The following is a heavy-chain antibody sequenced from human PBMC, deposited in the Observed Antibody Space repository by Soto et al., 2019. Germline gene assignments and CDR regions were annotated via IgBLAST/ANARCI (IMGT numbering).Heavy chain of an antibody. CDR3: ARDACVLGNSMHV. CDR1: GGSISSGGYY. Sequence: QLQLQESGPGLVKPSQTLSLTCTVSGGSISSGGYYWSWIRQHPGKGLEWIGDIYYSGTTYYNPCLNSRVTVTLDTSKNRFSLKHSSVTAADTAVYYCARDACVLGNSMHVRGQGTTVIDSS. V-gene: IGHV4-31*03. J-gene: IGHJ6*02. CDR2: IYYSGTT. D-gene: IGHD7-27*01.